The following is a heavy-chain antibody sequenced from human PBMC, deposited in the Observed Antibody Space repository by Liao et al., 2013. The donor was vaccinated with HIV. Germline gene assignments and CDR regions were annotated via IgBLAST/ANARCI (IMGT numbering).Heavy chain of an antibody. CDR2: INESGNP. CDR3: ARVGSSAYGGWFDP. V-gene: IGHV4-34*01. D-gene: IGHD6-19*01. CDR1: GGSFSGYY. J-gene: IGHJ5*02. Sequence: QVQLHQWGAGLLRPSETLSLTCAVHGGSFSGYYWSWLRQPPGKGLEWIGEINESGNPDYNPSLKTRVTISGDSSKDQFSLKLSSVTAADTAVYYCARVGSSAYGGWFDPWGRGTLVTVSS.